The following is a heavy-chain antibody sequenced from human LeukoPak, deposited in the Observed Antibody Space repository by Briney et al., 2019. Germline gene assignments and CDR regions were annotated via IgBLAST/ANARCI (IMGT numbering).Heavy chain of an antibody. CDR3: AKMVREFYTISYYFDY. D-gene: IGHD2-8*01. V-gene: IGHV3-53*01. Sequence: GGSLRLSCAASGFTVSSNYMSWVRQAPGKGLEWVSVIYSGGSTYYADSVKGRFTISRDNSKNTLYLQMNSLRAEGTAVYYCAKMVREFYTISYYFDYWGQGTLVTVSS. J-gene: IGHJ4*02. CDR1: GFTVSSNY. CDR2: IYSGGST.